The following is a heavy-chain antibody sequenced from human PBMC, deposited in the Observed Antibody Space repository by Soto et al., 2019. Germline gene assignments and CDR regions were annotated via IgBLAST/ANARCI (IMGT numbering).Heavy chain of an antibody. V-gene: IGHV3-30*18. CDR1: GFTFSSYG. J-gene: IGHJ6*02. D-gene: IGHD1-26*01. Sequence: HPGGSLRLSCAASGFTFSSYGMHWVRQAPGKGLEWVAVISYDGSNKYYADSVKGRFTISRDNSKNTLYLQMNSLRAEDTAVYYCAKGSGSYFNYGMDVWGQGTTVTVSS. CDR3: AKGSGSYFNYGMDV. CDR2: ISYDGSNK.